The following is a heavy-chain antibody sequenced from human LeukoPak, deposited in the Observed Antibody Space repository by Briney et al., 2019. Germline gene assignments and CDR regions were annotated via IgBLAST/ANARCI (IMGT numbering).Heavy chain of an antibody. CDR3: ARVYGDYAYLDY. Sequence: PSQTLSLTCTVSGGSISSGGYYWSWIRQHPGKGLGWIGYIDYSGSTYYSPSLKSRVSISVDTSKNQFSLKVTSVTAADMAVYYCARVYGDYAYLDYWGQGTLVTVSS. J-gene: IGHJ4*02. V-gene: IGHV4-31*03. CDR2: IDYSGST. D-gene: IGHD4-17*01. CDR1: GGSISSGGYY.